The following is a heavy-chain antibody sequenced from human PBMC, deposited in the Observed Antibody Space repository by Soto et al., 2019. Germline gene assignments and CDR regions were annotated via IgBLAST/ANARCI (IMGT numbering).Heavy chain of an antibody. CDR2: INAGNGNT. V-gene: IGHV1-3*01. D-gene: IGHD3-10*01. CDR1: GCTFPSYA. CDR3: ARSVGSGSYYKEYYFDD. Sequence: SGKGPFQASGCTFPSYALHWVLQAPGQRLEWMGWINAGNGNTKYSQKFQGRVTITRDTSASTAYMELRSLRSEDTAVYYCARSVGSGSYYKEYYFDDWGQGTMVTVSS. J-gene: IGHJ4*02.